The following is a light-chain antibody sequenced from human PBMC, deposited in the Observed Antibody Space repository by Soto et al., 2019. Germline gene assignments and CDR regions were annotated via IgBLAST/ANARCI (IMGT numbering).Light chain of an antibody. Sequence: EIVLTQAPSTLSLSPLERATLSCRSSQSVGYHLAWYQQKPGQAPRLLFYDASNRATGIPARFSGSGSGTDYTLAISSLEPEDFAVYYCQQRSNWPPVTFGGGTKVDIK. CDR1: QSVGYH. CDR2: DAS. CDR3: QQRSNWPPVT. V-gene: IGKV3-11*01. J-gene: IGKJ4*01.